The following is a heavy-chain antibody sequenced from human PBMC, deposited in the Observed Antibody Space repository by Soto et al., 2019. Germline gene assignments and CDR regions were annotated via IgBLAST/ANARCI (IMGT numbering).Heavy chain of an antibody. V-gene: IGHV4-59*01. CDR1: GGSISSYY. CDR2: IYYSGST. J-gene: IGHJ6*02. Sequence: SETLSLTCXVSGGSISSYYWSWIRQPPGKGLEWIGYIYYSGSTNYNPSLKSRVTISVDTSKNQFSLKLSSVTAADTAVYYCASGYYHDSSGNPKQDYYYGMDVWGQGTTVTVSS. D-gene: IGHD3-22*01. CDR3: ASGYYHDSSGNPKQDYYYGMDV.